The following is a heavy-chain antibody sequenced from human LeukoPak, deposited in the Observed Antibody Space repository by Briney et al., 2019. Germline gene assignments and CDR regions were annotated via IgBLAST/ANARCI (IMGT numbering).Heavy chain of an antibody. J-gene: IGHJ6*03. V-gene: IGHV4-61*02. CDR2: IYTSGTT. CDR3: ARWSGSVTARNYYYMDV. CDR1: GGSISSGSYY. Sequence: PSQTLSLTCTVSGGSISSGSYYWSWIRQPAGKGLEWIGRIYTSGTTDYNPSLRTRVTISVDASRNQFSLNLSSVTAADTAVYYCARWSGSVTARNYYYMDVWGEGTTVTVSS. D-gene: IGHD6-6*01.